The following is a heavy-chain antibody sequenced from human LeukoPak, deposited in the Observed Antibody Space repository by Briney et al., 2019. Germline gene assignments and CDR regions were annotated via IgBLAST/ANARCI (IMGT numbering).Heavy chain of an antibody. V-gene: IGHV3-30-3*01. D-gene: IGHD3-3*01. CDR1: GFTFSSYA. CDR3: ARIYYDSWSGYSWFDP. Sequence: TGGSLRLSCAASGFTFSSYAMHWVRQAPGKGLEWVAVISYDGSNKYYADSVKGRFTISRDNAQSSLFLQMNSLRVDDTAVYHCARIYYDSWSGYSWFDPWGQGILVTVSS. CDR2: ISYDGSNK. J-gene: IGHJ5*02.